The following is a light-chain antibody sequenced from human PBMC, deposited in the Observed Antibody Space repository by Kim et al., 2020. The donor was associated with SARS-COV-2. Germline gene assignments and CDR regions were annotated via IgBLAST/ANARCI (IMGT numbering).Light chain of an antibody. J-gene: IGLJ3*02. V-gene: IGLV6-57*04. Sequence: NFMLTQPHSLSESPGKTVTISCTRSSRNIGGYYVHWYQQRPGSAPTTVIYEFNQRPSGVPDRFSGSIDKSSNSASLTISGLRPEDEADYYCQSYDGPALVFGGGTQLTVL. CDR2: EFN. CDR1: SRNIGGYY. CDR3: QSYDGPALV.